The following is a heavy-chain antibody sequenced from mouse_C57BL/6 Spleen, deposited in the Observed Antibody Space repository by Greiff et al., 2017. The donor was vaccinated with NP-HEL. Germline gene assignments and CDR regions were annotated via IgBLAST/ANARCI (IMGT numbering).Heavy chain of an antibody. Sequence: EVKLVESGGGLVKPGGSLKLSCAASGFTFSDYGMHWVRQAPEKGLEWVAYISSGSSTIYYADTVKGRFTISRDNAKNTLFLQMTSLRSEDTAMYYCARLGRLYYDAMDYWGQGTSVTVSS. CDR2: ISSGSSTI. J-gene: IGHJ4*01. V-gene: IGHV5-17*01. CDR3: ARLGRLYYDAMDY. CDR1: GFTFSDYG. D-gene: IGHD4-1*01.